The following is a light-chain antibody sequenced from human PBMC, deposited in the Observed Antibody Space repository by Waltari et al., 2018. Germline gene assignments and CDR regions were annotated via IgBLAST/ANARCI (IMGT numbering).Light chain of an antibody. CDR3: QQYGSSPPD. J-gene: IGKJ4*01. CDR1: QGVSSTN. CDR2: GAS. Sequence: EIVLTQSPGNLSLSPGERATLSCRASQGVSSTNLAWYQQKPGRPPRLLIYGASSRATGIPDRFSGSGSGTDFTLTISRLEPEDFAVYYCQQYGSSPPDFGGGTKVEIK. V-gene: IGKV3-20*01.